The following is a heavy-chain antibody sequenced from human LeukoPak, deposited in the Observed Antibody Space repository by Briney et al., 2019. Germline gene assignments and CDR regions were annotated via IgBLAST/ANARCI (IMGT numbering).Heavy chain of an antibody. D-gene: IGHD6-13*01. J-gene: IGHJ4*02. Sequence: GGSLRLSCAASGFTFSSYGMHWVRQAPGKGLEWVAVISHGGSNEYYADSVKGRFTISRDNSKNTLYLQMNSLRAEDTAVYYCAKEERSSQSYYFDYWGQGTLVTVSS. CDR2: ISHGGSNE. CDR3: AKEERSSQSYYFDY. CDR1: GFTFSSYG. V-gene: IGHV3-30*18.